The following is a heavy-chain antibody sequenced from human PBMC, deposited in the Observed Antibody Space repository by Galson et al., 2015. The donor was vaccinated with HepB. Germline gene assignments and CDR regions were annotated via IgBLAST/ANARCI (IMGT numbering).Heavy chain of an antibody. CDR3: AKDLGWNDSSYYYGMDV. D-gene: IGHD3-22*01. Sequence: SLRLSCAASGFTFSSYGMHWVRQAPGKGLEWVAVISYDGSNKYYADSVKGRFTISRDNSKNTLYLQMNSLRAEDTAVYYCAKDLGWNDSSYYYGMDVWGQGTTVTVSS. V-gene: IGHV3-30*18. J-gene: IGHJ6*02. CDR2: ISYDGSNK. CDR1: GFTFSSYG.